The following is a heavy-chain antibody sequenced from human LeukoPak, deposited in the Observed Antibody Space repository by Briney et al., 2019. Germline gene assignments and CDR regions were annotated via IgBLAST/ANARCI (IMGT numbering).Heavy chain of an antibody. V-gene: IGHV3-23*01. CDR2: ISGSGGST. Sequence: GGSLRLSCAASGFTFSSYAMSWVRQAPGKGLEWVSAISGSGGSTYYADSVKGRFTISRDNSKNTLYLQMNSLRAEDTAVYYCAKDPGSGWNGGIFDYWGQGTLVTASS. CDR1: GFTFSSYA. D-gene: IGHD6-19*01. CDR3: AKDPGSGWNGGIFDY. J-gene: IGHJ4*02.